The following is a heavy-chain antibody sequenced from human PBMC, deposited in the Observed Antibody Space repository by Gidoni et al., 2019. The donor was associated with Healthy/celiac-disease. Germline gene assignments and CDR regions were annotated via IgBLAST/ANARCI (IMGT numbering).Heavy chain of an antibody. V-gene: IGHV4-4*02. CDR1: GGSISSSNW. CDR3: ASDDSSSHSPLDY. Sequence: QVQLQESGPGLVKPSGTLSLTCAVSGGSISSSNWWSWVRQPPGKGLEWIGELYHSGSTNYNPALKSRVTISVDKSKNQFSLKLSSVTAADTAVYYCASDDSSSHSPLDYWGQGTLVTVSS. CDR2: LYHSGST. D-gene: IGHD6-13*01. J-gene: IGHJ4*02.